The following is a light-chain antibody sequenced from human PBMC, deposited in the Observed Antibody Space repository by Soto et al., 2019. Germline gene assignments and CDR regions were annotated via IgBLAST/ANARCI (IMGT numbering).Light chain of an antibody. J-gene: IGLJ1*01. CDR3: QSYDSTLSGRYV. CDR2: GTI. V-gene: IGLV1-40*01. Sequence: HSVLTRPHSVSGAPGQRVTISCTGISSNIVARYDVHWYQQRPGTAPKLLILGTINRPWGVSDGFSGSKSGNSASLGITGIQAEDEGDYYCQSYDSTLSGRYVFGTRSKVTGL. CDR1: SSNIVARYD.